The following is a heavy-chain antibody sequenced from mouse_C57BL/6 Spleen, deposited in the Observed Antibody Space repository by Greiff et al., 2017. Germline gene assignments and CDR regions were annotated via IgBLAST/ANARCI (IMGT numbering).Heavy chain of an antibody. D-gene: IGHD4-1*02. Sequence: QVQLKQPGAELVMPGASVKLSCKASVYTFTSYWMHWVKQRPGQGLEWIGEIDPSDSYTNYNQKFKGKSTLTVDKSSSTAYMQLSSLTSEDSAVYYCARAPPTGTFAYWGQGTLGTVSA. CDR2: IDPSDSYT. CDR1: VYTFTSYW. J-gene: IGHJ3*01. V-gene: IGHV1-69*01. CDR3: ARAPPTGTFAY.